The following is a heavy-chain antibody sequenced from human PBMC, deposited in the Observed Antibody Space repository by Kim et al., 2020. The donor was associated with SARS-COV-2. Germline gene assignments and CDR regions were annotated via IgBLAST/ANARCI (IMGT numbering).Heavy chain of an antibody. CDR1: GGTFSSYA. CDR3: AILNGDTSYYYGVNGFDP. V-gene: IGHV1-69*13. Sequence: SVKVSCKASGGTFSSYAISWVRQAPGQGLEWMGGIIPIFGTANYAQKFQGRVTITADESTSTAYMELGSLRSADTAVYYCAILNGDTSYYYGVNGFDPWGQGTLVTVSS. CDR2: IIPIFGTA. J-gene: IGHJ5*02. D-gene: IGHD3-10*01.